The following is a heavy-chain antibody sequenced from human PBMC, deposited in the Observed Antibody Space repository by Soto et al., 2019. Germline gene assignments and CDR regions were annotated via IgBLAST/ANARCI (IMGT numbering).Heavy chain of an antibody. CDR3: AREGNLGRWIQPLDS. Sequence: SETLSLTCTVSGGSIISYSWIWIRQPPGKGLEWIGNIHYNGNTKYSPSLKSRVTMSVDTSKNHFSLKLISVTTADTAVYFCAREGNLGRWIQPLDSWGQGTLVTVSS. V-gene: IGHV4-59*01. D-gene: IGHD2-2*03. CDR1: GGSIISYS. CDR2: IHYNGNT. J-gene: IGHJ4*02.